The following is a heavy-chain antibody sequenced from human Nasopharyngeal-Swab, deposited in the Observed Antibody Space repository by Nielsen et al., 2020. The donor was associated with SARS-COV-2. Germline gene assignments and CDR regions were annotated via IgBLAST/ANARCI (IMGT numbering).Heavy chain of an antibody. CDR2: LRTTPYGATT. Sequence: GGSLRLSCTPSRFPSGASVINWLLHAPWKWLELLGFLRTTPYGATTEYAASVKGRFTISRDDSTSVAYLQMNSLQTEDTGVYYCTRDHFGIEVFSRPHFDYWGQGTLVTVSS. CDR1: RFPSGASV. V-gene: IGHV3-49*03. D-gene: IGHD3-22*01. CDR3: TRDHFGIEVFSRPHFDY. J-gene: IGHJ4*02.